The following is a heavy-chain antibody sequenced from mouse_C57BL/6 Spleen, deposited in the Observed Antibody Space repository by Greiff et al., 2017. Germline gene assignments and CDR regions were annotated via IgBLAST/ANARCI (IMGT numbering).Heavy chain of an antibody. CDR2: ISSGSSTI. CDR3: ARLFTTVVADYAMDY. Sequence: EVQLKASGGGLVKPGGSLKLSCAASGFTFSDYGMHWVRQAPEKGLEWVAYISSGSSTIYYADTVKGRFTISRDNAKNTLFLQMTSLRSEDTAMYYCARLFTTVVADYAMDYWCQGTSVTVSS. D-gene: IGHD1-1*01. CDR1: GFTFSDYG. V-gene: IGHV5-17*01. J-gene: IGHJ4*01.